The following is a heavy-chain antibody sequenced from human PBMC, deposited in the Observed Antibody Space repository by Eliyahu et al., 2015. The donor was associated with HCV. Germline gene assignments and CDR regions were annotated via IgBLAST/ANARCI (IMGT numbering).Heavy chain of an antibody. J-gene: IGHJ4*02. CDR2: ISSSSEYK. Sequence: EVQLVESGGGLVKPGGSLRLSCGASGFAFSXYSMNWVRQAXGKGLEWVSFISSSSEYKYYADSVEGRFTVSRDNAKNSVYLHMTGLKAEDTAVYYCARDWDYFDSSGYHYPFEHLDYWGQGTLVTVSS. CDR3: ARDWDYFDSSGYHYPFEHLDY. CDR1: GFAFSXYS. V-gene: IGHV3-21*01. D-gene: IGHD3-22*01.